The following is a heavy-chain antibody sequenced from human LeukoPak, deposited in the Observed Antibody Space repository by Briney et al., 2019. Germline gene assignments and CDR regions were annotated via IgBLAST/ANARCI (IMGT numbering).Heavy chain of an antibody. J-gene: IGHJ4*02. CDR3: TTDGAYDSSGWSAGGRVFDY. V-gene: IGHV3-15*01. D-gene: IGHD6-19*01. CDR1: GFTFSNAW. Sequence: GGSLRLSCAASGFTFSNAWMSWVRQAPGKGLEWVGRIKSKTDGGTTDYAAPVKGRFTISRDDSKNTLYLQMNSLKTEDTAVYYCTTDGAYDSSGWSAGGRVFDYWGQGTLVTVSS. CDR2: IKSKTDGGTT.